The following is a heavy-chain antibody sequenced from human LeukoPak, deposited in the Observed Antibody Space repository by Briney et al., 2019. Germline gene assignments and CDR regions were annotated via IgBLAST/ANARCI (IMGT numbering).Heavy chain of an antibody. J-gene: IGHJ1*01. V-gene: IGHV3-21*01. CDR3: ARVLTEGATYVEYFQH. CDR2: ISSSSSYI. D-gene: IGHD1-26*01. Sequence: GGSLRLSCAASGFTFSSYSMNWVRQARGKGLEWVSSISSSSSYIYYADSVKGRFTISRDNAKNSLYLQMNSLRAEDTAVYYCARVLTEGATYVEYFQHWGQGTLVTVSS. CDR1: GFTFSSYS.